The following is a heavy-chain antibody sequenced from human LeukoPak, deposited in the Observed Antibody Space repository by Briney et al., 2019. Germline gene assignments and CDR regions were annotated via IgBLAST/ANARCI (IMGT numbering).Heavy chain of an antibody. J-gene: IGHJ2*01. CDR1: GASITSYY. V-gene: IGHV4-59*12. CDR2: MPYSGST. CDR3: ARDRPETGYCSGGSCYRGFWYFDL. D-gene: IGHD2-15*01. Sequence: SETLSLTCTVSGASITSYYWSWLRQPPGKGLEWIGNMPYSGSTTYNPFLKSRVTISVDTSKNQFSLKLSSVTAADTAVYYCARDRPETGYCSGGSCYRGFWYFDLWGRGTLVTVSS.